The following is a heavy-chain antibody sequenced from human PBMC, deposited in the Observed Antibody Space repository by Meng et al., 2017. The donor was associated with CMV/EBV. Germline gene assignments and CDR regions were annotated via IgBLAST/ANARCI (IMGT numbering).Heavy chain of an antibody. Sequence: SCTASGSTFTGYYMHWVRRAPGQGLEWMGWINPNSGGTNYAQKFQGRVTMTRDTSISTAYMELSRLRSDDTAVYYCARDFLTNWFDPWGQGTLVTVSS. V-gene: IGHV1-2*02. J-gene: IGHJ5*02. CDR3: ARDFLTNWFDP. CDR2: INPNSGGT. CDR1: GSTFTGYY.